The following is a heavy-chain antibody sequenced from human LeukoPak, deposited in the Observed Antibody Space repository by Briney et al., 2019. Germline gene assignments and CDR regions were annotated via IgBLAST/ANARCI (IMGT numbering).Heavy chain of an antibody. D-gene: IGHD4-17*01. CDR1: GGSISSSSYY. J-gene: IGHJ6*03. Sequence: SETLSLTCTVSGGSISSSSYYWGWIRQPPGKGLEWIGSIYYSGSTYYNPSLKSRVTISVGTTKNQFSLKLSSVTAADTAVYYCARLRGPTVTPYYYYYMDVWGKGTTVTVSS. CDR2: IYYSGST. CDR3: ARLRGPTVTPYYYYYMDV. V-gene: IGHV4-39*01.